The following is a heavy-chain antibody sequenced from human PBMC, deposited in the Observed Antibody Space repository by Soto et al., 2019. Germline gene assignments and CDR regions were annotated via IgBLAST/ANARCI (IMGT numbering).Heavy chain of an antibody. CDR1: GGTFSRNT. J-gene: IGHJ4*02. D-gene: IGHD3-22*01. V-gene: IGHV1-69*13. CDR3: ARQFDSDTSGYYYAY. CDR2: IMPIFGSA. Sequence: RASVEVSCKASGGTFSRNTISWVRQAPGQGLEWMGGIMPIFGSANYAQKFQGRVTITADEYTRTVYMELSRLRSEDTAIYYCARQFDSDTSGYYYAYWGQGTLVTVSS.